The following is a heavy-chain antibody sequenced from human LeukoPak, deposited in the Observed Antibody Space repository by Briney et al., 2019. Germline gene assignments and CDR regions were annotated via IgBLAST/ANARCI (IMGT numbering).Heavy chain of an antibody. CDR2: INHSGST. CDR1: GGSFSGYY. Sequence: SETLSLTCAVYGGSFSGYYWSWIRQPPGKGLEWIGEINHSGSTNYNPSLKSRVTISVDTSKNQFSLKLSSVTAADTAVYYCARSSEGELLNYWGQGTLVTVSS. D-gene: IGHD1-26*01. J-gene: IGHJ4*02. CDR3: ARSSEGELLNY. V-gene: IGHV4-34*01.